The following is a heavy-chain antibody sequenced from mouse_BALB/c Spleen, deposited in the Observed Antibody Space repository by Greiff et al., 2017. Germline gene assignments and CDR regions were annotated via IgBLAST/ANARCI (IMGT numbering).Heavy chain of an antibody. D-gene: IGHD1-1*01. CDR3: ARGGTTVVPFAY. J-gene: IGHJ3*01. V-gene: IGHV3-8*02. CDR1: GDSITSGY. CDR2: ISYSGST. Sequence: EVQLQQSGPSLVKPSQTLSLTCSVTGDSITSGYWNWIRKFPGNKLEYMGYISYSGSTYYNPSLKSRISITRDTSKNQYYLQLNSVTTEDTATYYCARGGTTVVPFAYWGQGTLVTVSA.